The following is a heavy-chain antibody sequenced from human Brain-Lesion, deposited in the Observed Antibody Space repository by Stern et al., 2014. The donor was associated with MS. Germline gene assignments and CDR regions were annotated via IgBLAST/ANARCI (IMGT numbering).Heavy chain of an antibody. J-gene: IGHJ5*02. V-gene: IGHV1-58*03. CDR3: ASERYTYYDDQRPPGGFGP. CDR1: GITFTQSA. D-gene: IGHD5-18*01. Sequence: QLGQSGPEVKKPGTSVKVSCKASGITFTQSAVQWLRQARGQPLDWIGGVVGLNGDTNYAQSFQERVTITRDMSTSTVYMELRSMRSEDTAVYYCASERYTYYDDQRPPGGFGPWGQGTLVTVSS. CDR2: VVGLNGDT.